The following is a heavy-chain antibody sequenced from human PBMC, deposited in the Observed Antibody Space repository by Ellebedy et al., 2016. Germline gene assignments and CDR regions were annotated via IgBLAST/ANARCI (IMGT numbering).Heavy chain of an antibody. V-gene: IGHV4-59*12. D-gene: IGHD6-13*01. Sequence: SETLSLXCTVSGGSISSYYWSWIRQPPGKGLEWIGYIYYSGSTYYNPSLKSRVTISVDTSKNQFSLKLSSVTAADTAVYYCARGPPTIAAARTHWFNPWGQGSLLTFSS. CDR1: GGSISSYY. CDR3: ARGPPTIAAARTHWFNP. CDR2: IYYSGST. J-gene: IGHJ5*02.